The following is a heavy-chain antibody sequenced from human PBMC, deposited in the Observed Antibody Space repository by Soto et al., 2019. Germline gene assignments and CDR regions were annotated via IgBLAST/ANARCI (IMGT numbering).Heavy chain of an antibody. D-gene: IGHD6-13*01. Sequence: SETLSLTCAVYGGSFSGYYWSWIRQPPGKGLEWIGEINHSGSTNYNPSVKNRATISVDTSKNQFSLILSSVAAADTAVYYCARGGDGIAATGSFDYWGQGTLVTVSS. J-gene: IGHJ4*02. CDR2: INHSGST. V-gene: IGHV4-34*01. CDR3: ARGGDGIAATGSFDY. CDR1: GGSFSGYY.